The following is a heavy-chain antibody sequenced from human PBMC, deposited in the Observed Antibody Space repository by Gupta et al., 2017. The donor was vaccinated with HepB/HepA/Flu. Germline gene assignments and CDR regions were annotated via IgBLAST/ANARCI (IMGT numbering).Heavy chain of an antibody. CDR3: ASSVYLDY. V-gene: IGHV3-48*02. Sequence: EVQLVESGGGLLQPGGSLRLPCVASGFTFSGFSMNWVRQAAGKRLEWVSSSRSSSSSIYYANSVKGRFTISRDNAKDSQYLQMNSLRDEATAVYYCASSVYLDYWGQGTLVTVSS. CDR2: SRSSSSSI. CDR1: GFTFSGFS. D-gene: IGHD3-10*01. J-gene: IGHJ4*02.